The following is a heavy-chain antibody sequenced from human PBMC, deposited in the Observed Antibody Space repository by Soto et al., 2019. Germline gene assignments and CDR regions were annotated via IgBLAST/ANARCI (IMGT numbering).Heavy chain of an antibody. CDR2: ISSSSTYI. Sequence: EVQLVESGGGLVKPGGSLRLSCAASGFTFSDYIMNWVRQAPGKGLEWVSSISSSSTYIYHADSVKGRFTISRDNAKNSLFLQMNSLRADDTAVYYCARDRYGANAFDYWGQGTLVTVSS. D-gene: IGHD5-18*01. CDR3: ARDRYGANAFDY. CDR1: GFTFSDYI. J-gene: IGHJ4*02. V-gene: IGHV3-21*02.